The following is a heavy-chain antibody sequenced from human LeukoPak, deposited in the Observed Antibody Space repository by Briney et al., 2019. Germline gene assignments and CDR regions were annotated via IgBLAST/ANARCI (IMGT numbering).Heavy chain of an antibody. CDR1: SDSIESYY. Sequence: SETLSLTCDVTSDSIESYYWNWIRQTPGKGLEWLGHVYYRGQTHYNPSLKSRVTILMDTSQSQISLSLHSVTAADTAVYYCARGRFGSSWSPFDYWGQGTLVTVSS. V-gene: IGHV4-59*01. D-gene: IGHD6-13*01. CDR3: ARGRFGSSWSPFDY. J-gene: IGHJ4*02. CDR2: VYYRGQT.